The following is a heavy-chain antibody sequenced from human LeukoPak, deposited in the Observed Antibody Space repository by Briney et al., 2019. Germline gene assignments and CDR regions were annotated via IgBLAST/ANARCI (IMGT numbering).Heavy chain of an antibody. CDR3: ARENYYYGSGSYYGIDY. D-gene: IGHD3-10*01. Sequence: GGSLRLTCAASGFTFSSYEMNWVRQAPGKGLEWVSYISSSGSTIYYADSVKGRFTISRDNAKNSLYLQMNSLRAEDTAVYYCARENYYYGSGSYYGIDYWGQGTLVTVSS. CDR1: GFTFSSYE. V-gene: IGHV3-48*03. J-gene: IGHJ4*02. CDR2: ISSSGSTI.